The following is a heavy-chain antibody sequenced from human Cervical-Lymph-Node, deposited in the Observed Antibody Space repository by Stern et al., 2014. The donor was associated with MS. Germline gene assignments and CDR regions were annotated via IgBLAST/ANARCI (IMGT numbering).Heavy chain of an antibody. Sequence: QVQLVQSGAEVKKPGASVKVSCKTSGYTFTSDDINWVRQASGPGLEWMGVMSPDSGDTGYSHKFQGSLTITRDTSISTAFRELTTLRSEDTAVYYCTKAWDSWGQGTLVIVSS. CDR1: GYTFTSDD. J-gene: IGHJ4*02. V-gene: IGHV1-8*01. CDR2: MSPDSGDT. CDR3: TKAWDS.